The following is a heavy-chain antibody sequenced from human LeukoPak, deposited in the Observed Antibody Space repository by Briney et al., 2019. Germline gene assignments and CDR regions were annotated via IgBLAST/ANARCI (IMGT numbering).Heavy chain of an antibody. V-gene: IGHV4-34*01. Sequence: SETLSLTCAVYGGSFSRYYWTWIRQPPGKGLEWIGEINHSGSANYNPSLKSRVTISVDASKSQFSLKLSSVTAADTAVYYCARTGGSFYFYYYMDVWGKGTTVTVSS. CDR2: INHSGSA. CDR1: GGSFSRYY. CDR3: ARTGGSFYFYYYMDV. J-gene: IGHJ6*03. D-gene: IGHD1-26*01.